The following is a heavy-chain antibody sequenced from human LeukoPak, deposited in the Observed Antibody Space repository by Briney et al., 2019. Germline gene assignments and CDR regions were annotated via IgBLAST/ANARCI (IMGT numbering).Heavy chain of an antibody. CDR1: GGSISSYY. CDR2: IYYNGST. Sequence: PSETLSLTCTVSGGSISSYYWSWIRQPPGKGLEWIGYIYYNGSTNYNPSLKSRLTISVDTSKNQFSLKLGSVTSADTAMYYCVRAGRAQNFDYWGQGTLVTVSS. CDR3: VRAGRAQNFDY. J-gene: IGHJ4*02. V-gene: IGHV4-59*13.